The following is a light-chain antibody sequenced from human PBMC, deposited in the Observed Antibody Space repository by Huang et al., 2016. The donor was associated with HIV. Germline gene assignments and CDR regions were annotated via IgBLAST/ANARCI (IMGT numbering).Light chain of an antibody. J-gene: IGKJ2*01. Sequence: EIVMTQSPATLSVSPGERATLSCRASQSVSSNLAWYRQKPGQAPRLLIYGASTSATGIPARFSGSGSGTEFTLTISSLQSEDFAVYYCQQYNNWPPWYTFGQGTKLEIK. CDR1: QSVSSN. CDR2: GAS. CDR3: QQYNNWPPWYT. V-gene: IGKV3-15*01.